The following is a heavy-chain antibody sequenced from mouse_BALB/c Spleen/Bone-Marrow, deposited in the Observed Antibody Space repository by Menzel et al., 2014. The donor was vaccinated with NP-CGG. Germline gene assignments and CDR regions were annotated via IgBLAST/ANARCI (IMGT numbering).Heavy chain of an antibody. J-gene: IGHJ4*01. V-gene: IGHV5-12*02. CDR1: GFTFSDYY. Sequence: EVKLVESGGGLVQPGGSLKLSCATSGFTFSDYYMYWVRQTPEKRLEWVAYISNGGGSTYYPDTVKGRFTISRDNAKNTLYRQMSRLKSEDTAMYYCARRGWYYAMDYWGQGTSVTGSS. D-gene: IGHD2-3*01. CDR3: ARRGWYYAMDY. CDR2: ISNGGGST.